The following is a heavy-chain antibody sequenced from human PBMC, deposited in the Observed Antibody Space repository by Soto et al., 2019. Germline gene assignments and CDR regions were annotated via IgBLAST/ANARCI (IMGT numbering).Heavy chain of an antibody. CDR3: ARPIAAAGTGDWFDP. J-gene: IGHJ5*02. D-gene: IGHD6-13*01. CDR1: GGSISSSSYY. CDR2: IYYSGST. V-gene: IGHV4-39*01. Sequence: PSETLSLTCTVSGGSISSSSYYWGWIRQPPGKGLEWIGSIYYSGSTYYNPFLKSRVTISVDTSKNQFSLKLSSVTAADTAVYYCARPIAAAGTGDWFDPWGQGTLVTVSS.